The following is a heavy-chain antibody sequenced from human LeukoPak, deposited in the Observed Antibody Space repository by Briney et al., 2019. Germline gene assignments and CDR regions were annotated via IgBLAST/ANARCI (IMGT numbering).Heavy chain of an antibody. CDR1: GFTFSSYE. Sequence: PGGSLRLSCAASGFTFSSYEMNWVRQAPGKGLEWVSYISSSGNTIYYADSVKGRFTISRDNAKNSLYLQMNSLRAEDTAIYYCARGLYYDFWSGYSRDEPKYFQHWGQGTLVTVSS. D-gene: IGHD3-3*01. CDR3: ARGLYYDFWSGYSRDEPKYFQH. CDR2: ISSSGNTI. J-gene: IGHJ1*01. V-gene: IGHV3-48*03.